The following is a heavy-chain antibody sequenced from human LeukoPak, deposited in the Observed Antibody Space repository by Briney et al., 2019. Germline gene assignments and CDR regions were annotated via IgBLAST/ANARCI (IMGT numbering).Heavy chain of an antibody. V-gene: IGHV3-9*01. CDR2: SSWNSGSI. CDR1: GFIFDDYA. CDR3: AKDIRPDYYYYGMDV. D-gene: IGHD3-10*01. Sequence: GRSLRLSCAASGFIFDDYAMHWVRQAPGKGLEWVAGSSWNSGSIGYADSVKGRFTISRDNAKNSLYMQMNSLRAEDTALYYCAKDIRPDYYYYGMDVWGQGTTVTVSS. J-gene: IGHJ6*02.